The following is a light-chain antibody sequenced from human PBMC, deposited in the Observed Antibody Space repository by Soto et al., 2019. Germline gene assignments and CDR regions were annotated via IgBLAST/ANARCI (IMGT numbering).Light chain of an antibody. CDR2: WAT. J-gene: IGKJ1*01. Sequence: DIVMTQSPDSLAVSLGERATLNCKSSQSVLYRSNTNNYLAWYQQKPGQPPKLLIYWATTRESGVPDRFSGSGSGTDFTLTITSLQAEDVAVYFCHQYYSTPWTFGQGTKVEIK. CDR1: QSVLYRSNTNNY. V-gene: IGKV4-1*01. CDR3: HQYYSTPWT.